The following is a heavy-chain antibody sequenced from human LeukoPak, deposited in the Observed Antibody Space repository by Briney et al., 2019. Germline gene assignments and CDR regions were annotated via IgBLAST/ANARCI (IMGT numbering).Heavy chain of an antibody. CDR2: ISGSGGST. CDR1: GFTFSSYA. V-gene: IGHV3-23*01. D-gene: IGHD6-19*01. Sequence: GGSLRLSCAASGFTFSSYAMSWVRQAPGKGLEWVSAISGSGGSTYYADSVKGRFTIYRDNSKNTLYLQMNSLRAEDTAVYYCAKKMSAVAGNWGAHIDYWGQGTLVTVSS. CDR3: AKKMSAVAGNWGAHIDY. J-gene: IGHJ4*02.